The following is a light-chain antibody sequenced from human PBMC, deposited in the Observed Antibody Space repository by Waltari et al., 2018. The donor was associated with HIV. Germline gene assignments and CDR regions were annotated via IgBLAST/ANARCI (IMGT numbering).Light chain of an antibody. J-gene: IGLJ1*01. CDR3: QSYDSSMSAF. V-gene: IGLV1-40*01. CDR2: NSF. CDR1: SSNIGAGYV. Sequence: QSVLTQPPSVSGAPGPRVTISCTGSSSNIGAGYVVHGYQQLPGTAPKVLIYNSFKRPSGVPDRFSGSKSGTSAYLDITGLQAEDEADYYCQSYDSSMSAFFGTGTKV.